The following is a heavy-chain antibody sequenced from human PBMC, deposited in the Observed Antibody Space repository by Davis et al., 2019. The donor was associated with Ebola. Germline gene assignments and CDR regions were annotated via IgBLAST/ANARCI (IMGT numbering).Heavy chain of an antibody. J-gene: IGHJ5*02. CDR1: GYTFTSYA. V-gene: IGHV1-3*01. D-gene: IGHD2-2*01. Sequence: ASVKVSCKASGYTFTSYALHWVRQAPGQGLEWMGWINVGNGNTEYSQKFQDRVTITRDTAATTAYMELSSLRSEDTAVYYCARALLLFLPGAVVSNWFDPWGQGTLVTVSS. CDR2: INVGNGNT. CDR3: ARALLLFLPGAVVSNWFDP.